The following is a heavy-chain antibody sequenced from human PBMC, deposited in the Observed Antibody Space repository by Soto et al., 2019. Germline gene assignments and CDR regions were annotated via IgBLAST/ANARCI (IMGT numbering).Heavy chain of an antibody. Sequence: SETLSLTCAVYGGYLSGYYWTWIRQPPGKGLEWIGEINHCGSTNYNPSLTSRVTISVDTSKNQFSLKLSSVTAADTAVYYCARGPSAVAIVAATNLYYGMDVGGQGTTVTVSS. CDR1: GGYLSGYY. J-gene: IGHJ6*02. D-gene: IGHD5-12*01. CDR2: INHCGST. CDR3: ARGPSAVAIVAATNLYYGMDV. V-gene: IGHV4-34*01.